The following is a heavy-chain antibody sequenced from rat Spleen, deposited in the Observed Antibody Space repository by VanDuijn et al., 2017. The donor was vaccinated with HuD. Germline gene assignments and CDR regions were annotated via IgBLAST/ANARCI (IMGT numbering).Heavy chain of an antibody. V-gene: IGHV5-20*01. Sequence: EVQLVESDGGLVQPGRSLKLSCAASGFTFSDYFMAWVRQAPKKGLEWVAYISYDGDTTYYRDSVKGRFTISRDNAKSTIYLQMDSLRSEDTATYYCTTRPYYSSLNWFPYWGQGTLVTVSS. J-gene: IGHJ3*01. CDR1: GFTFSDYF. D-gene: IGHD1-2*01. CDR3: TTRPYYSSLNWFPY. CDR2: ISYDGDTT.